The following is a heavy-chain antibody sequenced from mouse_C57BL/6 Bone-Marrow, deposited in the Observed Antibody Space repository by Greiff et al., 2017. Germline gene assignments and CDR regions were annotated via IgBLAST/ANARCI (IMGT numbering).Heavy chain of an antibody. CDR1: GYTFTSYG. V-gene: IGHV1-81*01. D-gene: IGHD2-4*01. CDR2: IYPRSGNT. Sequence: VHLVESGAELARPGASVKLSCKASGYTFTSYGISWVKQRTGQGLEWIGEIYPRSGNTYYNEKFKGKATLTADKSSSTAYMELRSLTSEDSAVYFCARGGLRGFDYWGQGTTLTVSS. CDR3: ARGGLRGFDY. J-gene: IGHJ2*01.